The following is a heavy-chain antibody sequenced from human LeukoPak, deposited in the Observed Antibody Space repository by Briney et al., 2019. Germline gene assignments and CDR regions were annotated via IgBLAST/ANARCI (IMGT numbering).Heavy chain of an antibody. V-gene: IGHV4-4*09. D-gene: IGHD6-19*01. CDR1: GGSISSYY. J-gene: IGHJ4*02. CDR3: ARPYSSGWRGGFGY. CDR2: IFTSGST. Sequence: SETLSLTCTVSGGSISSYYWSWIRQPPGKGLEWIGNIFTSGSTNYNPSLKSRVTISVDTSKNQFSLKLSSVTAADTAVYYCARPYSSGWRGGFGYWAQGTLVTVSA.